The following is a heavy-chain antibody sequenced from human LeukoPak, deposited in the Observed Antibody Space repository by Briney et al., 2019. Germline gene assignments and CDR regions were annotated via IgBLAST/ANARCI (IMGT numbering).Heavy chain of an antibody. Sequence: SETLSLTCAVSGYSISSGYYWGWIRQPPGKGLEWIGSIYHSGSTYYNPSLKSRVTISVDTSKNQFSLKLSSVTAADTAVYYCARVGNYVDVWGKGTTVTVSS. CDR2: IYHSGST. CDR1: GYSISSGYY. V-gene: IGHV4-38-2*01. J-gene: IGHJ6*03. CDR3: ARVGNYVDV.